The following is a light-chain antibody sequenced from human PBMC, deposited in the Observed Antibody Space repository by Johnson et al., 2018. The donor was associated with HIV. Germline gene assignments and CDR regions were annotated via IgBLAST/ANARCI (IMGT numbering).Light chain of an antibody. Sequence: QSVLTQPPSVSAAPGQKVTISCSGSTSNIGKNYVSWYRQLPGTAPQLLIFENNKRPSGIPDRFSGSKPGTSATLGITGLQTGDEADYYCGTWDSSLSAGGVFGTGTKVTVL. J-gene: IGLJ1*01. V-gene: IGLV1-51*02. CDR2: ENN. CDR3: GTWDSSLSAGGV. CDR1: TSNIGKNY.